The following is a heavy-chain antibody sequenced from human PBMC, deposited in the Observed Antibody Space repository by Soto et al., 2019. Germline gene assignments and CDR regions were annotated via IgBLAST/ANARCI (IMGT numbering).Heavy chain of an antibody. CDR3: ARALTIFGVVIMAY. CDR2: MNPNSGNT. V-gene: IGHV1-8*01. CDR1: GYTFTSYD. J-gene: IGHJ4*02. D-gene: IGHD3-3*01. Sequence: ASVKVSCKASGYTFTSYDINWVRQATGQGLEWMGWMNPNSGNTGYAQKFQGRVTMTRNTSISTAYMELSSLRSEDTAVYYCARALTIFGVVIMAYWGQGTGVTVSS.